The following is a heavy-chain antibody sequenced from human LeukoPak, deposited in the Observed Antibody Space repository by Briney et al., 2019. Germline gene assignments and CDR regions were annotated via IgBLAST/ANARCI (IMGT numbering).Heavy chain of an antibody. CDR1: GGSFSGYY. Sequence: PSETLSLTCAVYGGSFSGYYWSWIRQPPGKGLEWIGEINHSGSTNYNPSLKSRVTISVDTSKNQFSLKLSSVTAADTAVYYCARGRRRQQLVRIADYWGQGTLVTVSS. D-gene: IGHD6-13*01. CDR2: INHSGST. J-gene: IGHJ4*02. V-gene: IGHV4-34*01. CDR3: ARGRRRQQLVRIADY.